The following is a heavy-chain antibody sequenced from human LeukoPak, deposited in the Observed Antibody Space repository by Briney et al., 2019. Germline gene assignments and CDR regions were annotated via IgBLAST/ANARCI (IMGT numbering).Heavy chain of an antibody. V-gene: IGHV3-43*02. Sequence: GGSLRLSCAASGFTFDDYAMHWVRQAPGRGLEWVSLISGDDGSTYYADSVKGRFTISRDNSENSLYLQMNSLRTDDTALYYCAKGRDFDSWGQGTLVTVSS. CDR1: GFTFDDYA. J-gene: IGHJ4*02. CDR3: AKGRDFDS. CDR2: ISGDDGST.